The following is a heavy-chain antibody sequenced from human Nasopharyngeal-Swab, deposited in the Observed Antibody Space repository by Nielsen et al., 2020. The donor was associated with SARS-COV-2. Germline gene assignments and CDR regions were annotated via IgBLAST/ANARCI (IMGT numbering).Heavy chain of an antibody. J-gene: IGHJ4*02. CDR3: VASGTTVD. D-gene: IGHD1-7*01. V-gene: IGHV3-23*01. CDR1: GFSFSDFY. Sequence: GGSLRLSCAASGFSFSDFYMSWIRQAPGKGLEWVSGISGSGSRTYYADSVKGRFTISRDNFKNTLYLQMNSLRAEDTAVYYCVASGTTVDWGQGTLVTVSS. CDR2: ISGSGSRT.